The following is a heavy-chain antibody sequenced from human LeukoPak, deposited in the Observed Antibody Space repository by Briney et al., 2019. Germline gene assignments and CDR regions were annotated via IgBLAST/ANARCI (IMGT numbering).Heavy chain of an antibody. Sequence: ASVKVSCKASGYTFTSYDINWVRRATGQGLEWMGWMNPNSGNTGYAQKFQGRVTMTRNTSISTAYMELSSLRSEDTAVYYCARGLTAAAGTDLWFDPWGQGTLVTVSS. D-gene: IGHD6-13*01. V-gene: IGHV1-8*01. J-gene: IGHJ5*02. CDR1: GYTFTSYD. CDR3: ARGLTAAAGTDLWFDP. CDR2: MNPNSGNT.